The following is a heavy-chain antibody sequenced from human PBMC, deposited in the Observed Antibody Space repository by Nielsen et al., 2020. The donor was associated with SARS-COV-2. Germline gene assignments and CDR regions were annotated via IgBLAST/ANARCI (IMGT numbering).Heavy chain of an antibody. V-gene: IGHV3-13*01. CDR2: IGTAGDT. Sequence: GESLKISCAASGFTFSSYDMHWVRQATGKGLEWVSAIGTAGDTYYPGSVKGRFTISRENAKNSLYLQMNSLRAEDTALYYCAKGPIVGATNYYYGMDVWGQGTTVTVSS. CDR3: AKGPIVGATNYYYGMDV. D-gene: IGHD1-26*01. CDR1: GFTFSSYD. J-gene: IGHJ6*02.